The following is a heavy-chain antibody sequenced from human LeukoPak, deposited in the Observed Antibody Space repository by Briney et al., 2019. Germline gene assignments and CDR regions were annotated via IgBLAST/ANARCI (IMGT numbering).Heavy chain of an antibody. CDR2: INPNSGGT. J-gene: IGHJ5*02. V-gene: IGHV1-2*02. CDR3: ARSYRNGNWFDP. D-gene: IGHD4-11*01. CDR1: GYTFTGYY. Sequence: ASVKVSCKVSGYTFTGYYMHWVRQAPGQGLEWMGWINPNSGGTNYAQKFQGRVTMTRDTSISTAYMELSRLRSDDTAVYYCARSYRNGNWFDPWGQGTLVTVSS.